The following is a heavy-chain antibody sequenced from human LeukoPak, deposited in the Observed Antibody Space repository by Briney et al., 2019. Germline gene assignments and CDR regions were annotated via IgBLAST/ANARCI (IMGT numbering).Heavy chain of an antibody. Sequence: GGSLRLSCAASGFTVSKTYMTWVREAPGKRLKWVSVLYSGGNTYYEDSVKGRFTISRDSSKNTLYLQINNLRAEDTAVYYCARRQSLVPTRGRLPFYYYYYMDVWGKGTTVTVSS. CDR1: GFTVSKTY. D-gene: IGHD3-16*01. J-gene: IGHJ6*03. V-gene: IGHV3-53*01. CDR2: LYSGGNT. CDR3: ARRQSLVPTRGRLPFYYYYYMDV.